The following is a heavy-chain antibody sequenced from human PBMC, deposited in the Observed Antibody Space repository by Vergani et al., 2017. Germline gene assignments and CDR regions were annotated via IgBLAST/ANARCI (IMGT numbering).Heavy chain of an antibody. CDR2: IYPGDSDT. V-gene: IGHV5-51*01. CDR1: GYSFTSYW. CDR3: ARQSGVKRATSEFDY. D-gene: IGHD5-12*01. J-gene: IGHJ4*02. Sequence: EVQLVQSGAEVKKPGESLKISCKGSGYSFTSYWIGWVRQMPGKGLEWMGIIYPGDSDTRYSPSFQGQVTISADKSISTAYLQWSSLKASGTAMYYCARQSGVKRATSEFDYWGQGTLVTVSS.